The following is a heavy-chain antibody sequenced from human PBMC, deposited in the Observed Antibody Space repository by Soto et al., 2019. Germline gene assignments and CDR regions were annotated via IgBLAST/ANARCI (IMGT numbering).Heavy chain of an antibody. V-gene: IGHV4-34*01. J-gene: IGHJ6*02. CDR1: GGSLSDFY. CDR3: ARGRDEYKLGNV. CDR2: IHPSGST. Sequence: SETLSLTCAVSGGSLSDFYWPWIRQSPGKGLEWIGEIHPSGSTYYNPSLRSRVTISVDTSKNQFSLKLTSLTAADTAIYYCARGRDEYKLGNVWGHGTTVTVSS. D-gene: IGHD1-1*01.